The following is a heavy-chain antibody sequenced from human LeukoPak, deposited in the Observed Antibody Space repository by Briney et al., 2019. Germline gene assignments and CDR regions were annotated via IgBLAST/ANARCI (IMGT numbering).Heavy chain of an antibody. Sequence: GGSLRLSCAASGFTFSSYAMSWVRQAPGKGLEWVSAISGSGGSTYYADSVKGRFTISRDNSKNTMYLQMNSLRAEDTAVYYCAKEGSSGWYVPYSDYWGQGTLVTVSS. CDR3: AKEGSSGWYVPYSDY. J-gene: IGHJ4*02. D-gene: IGHD6-19*01. CDR2: ISGSGGST. CDR1: GFTFSSYA. V-gene: IGHV3-23*01.